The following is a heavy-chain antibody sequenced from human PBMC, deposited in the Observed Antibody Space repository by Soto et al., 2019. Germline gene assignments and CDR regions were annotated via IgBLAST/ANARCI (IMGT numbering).Heavy chain of an antibody. D-gene: IGHD3-10*01. J-gene: IGHJ3*02. Sequence: GESLKISCKGSGYSFTSYWISWVRQMPGKGLEWMGRIDPSDSYTTYSPSFQGQVTISADKSIKTAYLQWSSVKASDTAMYYCVGSYYYGSRSYYQVRAFDIWGQGTTVTVPS. CDR2: IDPSDSYT. V-gene: IGHV5-10-1*04. CDR1: GYSFTSYW. CDR3: VGSYYYGSRSYYQVRAFDI.